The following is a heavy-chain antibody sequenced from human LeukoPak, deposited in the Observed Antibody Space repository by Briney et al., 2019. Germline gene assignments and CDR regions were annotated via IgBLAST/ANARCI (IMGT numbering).Heavy chain of an antibody. D-gene: IGHD3-22*01. CDR3: ARASRRLLLNLFDY. J-gene: IGHJ4*02. Sequence: GASVKVSCKASGYTFTGYYMHWVRQAPGQGLEWMGWINPNSGGTNYAQKFQGRVTMTRDTSISTAYMELSRPRSDDTAVYYCARASRRLLLNLFDYWGQGTLVTVSS. V-gene: IGHV1-2*02. CDR2: INPNSGGT. CDR1: GYTFTGYY.